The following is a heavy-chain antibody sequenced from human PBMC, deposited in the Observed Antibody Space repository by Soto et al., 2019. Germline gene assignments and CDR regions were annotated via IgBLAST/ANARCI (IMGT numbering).Heavy chain of an antibody. D-gene: IGHD5-12*01. Sequence: GESLKISCQASGYSFTNYWLGWVRQMPGKGLEWMGIIFPEDSDTRHSPSFQGQVTISADKSINTAYLQWSSLRASDTAIYYCARHSVDTITGPYAVDVWGQWTTVTVSS. CDR2: IFPEDSDT. CDR1: GYSFTNYW. V-gene: IGHV5-51*01. J-gene: IGHJ6*02. CDR3: ARHSVDTITGPYAVDV.